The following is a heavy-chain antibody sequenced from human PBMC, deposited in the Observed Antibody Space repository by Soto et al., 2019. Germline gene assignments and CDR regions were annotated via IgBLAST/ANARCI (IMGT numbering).Heavy chain of an antibody. CDR3: RVWDGDASFYYYYGMDV. J-gene: IGHJ6*02. Sequence: SEPQPLTWTVAEGYIISSSDCWSWIHKPPGKGLEWIGSIYYSGSTYYNPSLKSRVTISVDTSKNQFSLKLSSVTAADTAVYYCRVWDGDASFYYYYGMDVWGQGTTVTVSS. D-gene: IGHD4-17*01. V-gene: IGHV4-39*01. CDR1: EGYIISSSDC. CDR2: IYYSGST.